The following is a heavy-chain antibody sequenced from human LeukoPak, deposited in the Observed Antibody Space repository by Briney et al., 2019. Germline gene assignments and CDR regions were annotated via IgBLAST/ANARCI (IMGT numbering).Heavy chain of an antibody. Sequence: PSETLSLTCTVSGGSISSSSYYWGWIRQPPGKGLEWIGYIYYSGSTNYNPSLKSRVTISVDTSKNQFSLKLSSVTAADTAVYYCARLIPAWRWLHPKAFDIWGQGTMVTVSS. CDR3: ARLIPAWRWLHPKAFDI. CDR2: IYYSGST. J-gene: IGHJ3*02. D-gene: IGHD5-24*01. V-gene: IGHV4-61*05. CDR1: GGSISSSSYY.